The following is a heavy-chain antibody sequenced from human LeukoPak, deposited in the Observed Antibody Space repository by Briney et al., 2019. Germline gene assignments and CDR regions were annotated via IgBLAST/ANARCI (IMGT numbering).Heavy chain of an antibody. CDR1: GFTFSSYS. CDR3: ARSLVVGANPYH. V-gene: IGHV3-21*01. Sequence: GGSLRLSCAASGFTFSSYSMNWDRQAPGKGLEWVSSISSSSSYIYYADSVKGRFTISRDNAKNSLYLQMNSLRAEDTAVYYCARSLVVGANPYHWGQGTLVTVSS. CDR2: ISSSSSYI. D-gene: IGHD1-26*01. J-gene: IGHJ5*02.